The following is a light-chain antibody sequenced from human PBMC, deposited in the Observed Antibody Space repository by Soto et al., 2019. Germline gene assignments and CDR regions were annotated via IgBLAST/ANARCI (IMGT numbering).Light chain of an antibody. J-gene: IGKJ1*01. CDR3: QQYGSSPQT. V-gene: IGKV3-20*01. Sequence: EIVLTQSPGTLSLSPGERATLSCRASQSVSISYLAWYQQKAGQAPRLLIYGASNRATGIPDRFSGSGSGTDFTLTISRLEPEDFAVYYCQQYGSSPQTFGQGTKVESK. CDR1: QSVSISY. CDR2: GAS.